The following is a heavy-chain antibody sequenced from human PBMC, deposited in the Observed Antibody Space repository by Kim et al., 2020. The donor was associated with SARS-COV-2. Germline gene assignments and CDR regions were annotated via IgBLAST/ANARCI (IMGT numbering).Heavy chain of an antibody. CDR1: GYSFTSNW. CDR3: ARLWKVVAGKHTFDY. Sequence: GESLKISCKGSGYSFTSNWIIWVRQMPGKGLEWMGRIGPGDSYTNYSPSFQGHVTVSADKSISTAYLQWSSLKASDTGMYYCARLWKVVAGKHTFDYWGQGTLVTVPS. V-gene: IGHV5-10-1*01. D-gene: IGHD6-19*01. J-gene: IGHJ4*02. CDR2: IGPGDSYT.